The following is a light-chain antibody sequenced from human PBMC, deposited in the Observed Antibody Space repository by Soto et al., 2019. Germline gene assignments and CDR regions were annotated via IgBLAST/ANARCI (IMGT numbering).Light chain of an antibody. J-gene: IGKJ3*01. Sequence: EIVLTQSPATLSLSPGERATLSCRASESTSGYLAWYQQKPGQAPRLLIHDASNRATGIPARFSGSGSGADFTLAISSLESEDFAVCYCQQRSNIFGPGTKVDIK. CDR3: QQRSNI. CDR2: DAS. CDR1: ESTSGY. V-gene: IGKV3-11*01.